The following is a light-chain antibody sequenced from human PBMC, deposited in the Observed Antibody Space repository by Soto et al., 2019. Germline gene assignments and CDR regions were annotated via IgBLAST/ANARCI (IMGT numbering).Light chain of an antibody. CDR1: QSVTSSY. CDR3: QQYGSSPRT. J-gene: IGKJ1*01. V-gene: IGKV3-20*01. CDR2: GAF. Sequence: EIVLTQSPGTLSLSLGERATLSCRASQSVTSSYLAWYQQKPGQAPRLLIYGAFERATGIPDRFSGSGSGTDFTLTISRLEPEDFAVYYCQQYGSSPRTFGQGTKVEIK.